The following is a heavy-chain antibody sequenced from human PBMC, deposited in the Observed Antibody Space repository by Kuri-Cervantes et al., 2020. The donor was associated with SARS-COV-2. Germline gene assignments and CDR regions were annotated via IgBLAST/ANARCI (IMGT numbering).Heavy chain of an antibody. J-gene: IGHJ6*02. CDR2: IKQDGSEK. CDR1: GFTFSSYW. D-gene: IGHD3-9*01. Sequence: LSLTCAASGFTFSSYWMSWVRQAPGKGLEWVANIKQDGSEKYYVDSVKGRFTISRDNAKNTLYLQINSLRAEDTAVYYCARDLVLRYFDWSPYYYYGMDVWGQGTTVTVSS. V-gene: IGHV3-7*01. CDR3: ARDLVLRYFDWSPYYYYGMDV.